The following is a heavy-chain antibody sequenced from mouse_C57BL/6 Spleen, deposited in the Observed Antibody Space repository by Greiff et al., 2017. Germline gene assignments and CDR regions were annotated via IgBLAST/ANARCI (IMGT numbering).Heavy chain of an antibody. D-gene: IGHD2-4*01. CDR2: FNLTNGGT. CDR3: APYYDYDPWYFDV. Sequence: VQLQQSGPELVKPGASLKISFKPSGSPFTNYSLTWVKRSHGRTLYWIGDFNLTNGGTSYNQKFKGKATLTVDKSSSTAYMELRSLTSEDSAVYYCAPYYDYDPWYFDVWGTGTTVTVSS. CDR1: GSPFTNYS. J-gene: IGHJ1*03. V-gene: IGHV1-26*01.